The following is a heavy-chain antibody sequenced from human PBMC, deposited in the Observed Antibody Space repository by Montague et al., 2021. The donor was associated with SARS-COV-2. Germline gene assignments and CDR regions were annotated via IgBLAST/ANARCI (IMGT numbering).Heavy chain of an antibody. CDR2: INFSGKT. D-gene: IGHD6-19*01. CDR3: ARYSVAGTRYFDF. J-gene: IGHJ4*02. CDR1: GGSISSSSYY. V-gene: IGHV4-39*01. Sequence: SETLFLTCTVSGGSISSSSYYWGWVRQPPGKGLEWIGSINFSGKTYYNPSLKSRVTISVDTSKDQFSLKLSSVTAADTAVYYCARYSVAGTRYFDFWGQGTLVTVSS.